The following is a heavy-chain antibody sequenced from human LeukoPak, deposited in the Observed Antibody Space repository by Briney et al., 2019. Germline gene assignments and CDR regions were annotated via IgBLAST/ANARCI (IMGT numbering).Heavy chain of an antibody. CDR3: ANSSHGSGSHYNWFDP. Sequence: GGTLRLSCAASGFTFSSYGMSWVRQAPGKGLEWVSAISGSGGSTYYADSVKGRFTISRDNSKNTLYLQMNSLRAEDTAVYYCANSSHGSGSHYNWFDPWGQGTLVTVSS. CDR1: GFTFSSYG. J-gene: IGHJ5*02. CDR2: ISGSGGST. V-gene: IGHV3-23*01. D-gene: IGHD3-10*01.